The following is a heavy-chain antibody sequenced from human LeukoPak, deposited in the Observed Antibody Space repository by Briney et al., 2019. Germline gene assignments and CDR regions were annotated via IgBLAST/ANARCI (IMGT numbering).Heavy chain of an antibody. Sequence: HPGGSLRLSCAASGFTFSSYGMHWVRQAPGKGLEWVAVIWYDGSNKYYADSVKGRFTISRDNSKNTLYLQMNSLRAEDTAVYYCAREKSTVTTGLGYWGQGTLVTVSS. CDR1: GFTFSSYG. D-gene: IGHD4-17*01. V-gene: IGHV3-33*01. J-gene: IGHJ4*02. CDR2: IWYDGSNK. CDR3: AREKSTVTTGLGY.